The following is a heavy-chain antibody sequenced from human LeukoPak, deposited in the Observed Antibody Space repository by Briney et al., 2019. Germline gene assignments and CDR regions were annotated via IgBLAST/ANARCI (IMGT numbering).Heavy chain of an antibody. V-gene: IGHV4-39*01. CDR2: IYYSGST. CDR3: ARHSGYSYGYAYYYYYMDV. Sequence: PSETLSLTCTVPGGSISSSSYYWGWIRQPPGKGQEWIGSIYYSGSTYYNPSLKSRVTISVDPSKNQFSLKLSSVTAADTAVYYCARHSGYSYGYAYYYYYMDVWGKGTTVTVSS. D-gene: IGHD5-18*01. J-gene: IGHJ6*03. CDR1: GGSISSSSYY.